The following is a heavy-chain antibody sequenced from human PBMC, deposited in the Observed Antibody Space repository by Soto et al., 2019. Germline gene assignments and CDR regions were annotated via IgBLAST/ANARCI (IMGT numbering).Heavy chain of an antibody. D-gene: IGHD3-16*01. J-gene: IGHJ4*02. Sequence: QVQLQESGPGLVKPSETLSLTCTVSGGSISSYYWSWIRQPPGKGLEWIGYIYYSGSTNYNPSLKSRVTISVDTSKNQFSLKLSSVTAADTAVHYCARRGRWLQHFDYWGQGTLVTVSS. CDR1: GGSISSYY. CDR3: ARRGRWLQHFDY. V-gene: IGHV4-59*08. CDR2: IYYSGST.